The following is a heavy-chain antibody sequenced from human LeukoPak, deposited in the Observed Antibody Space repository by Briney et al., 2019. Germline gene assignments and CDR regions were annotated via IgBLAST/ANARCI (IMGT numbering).Heavy chain of an antibody. CDR3: ARDPPWGCSGGSCSEDDAFDI. CDR1: GGTFSSYA. J-gene: IGHJ3*02. D-gene: IGHD2-15*01. Sequence: GSSVKVSCKASGGTFSSYAISWVRQAPGQGLEWMGGIIPIFGTANYAQKFQGRVTITADESTSTAYMELSSLRSEDTAVYYCARDPPWGCSGGSCSEDDAFDIWGQGTMVTVSS. CDR2: IIPIFGTA. V-gene: IGHV1-69*01.